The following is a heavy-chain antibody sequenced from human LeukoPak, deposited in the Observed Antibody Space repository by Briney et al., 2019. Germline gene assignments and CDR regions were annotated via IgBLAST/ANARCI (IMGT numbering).Heavy chain of an antibody. CDR1: GGSISSGSYY. Sequence: SGTLSLTCTVSGGSISSGSYYWSWIRQPAGKGLEWIGRIYTSGSTNYNPSLKSRVTISVDTSKNQFSLKLSSVTAADTAVYYCARGSGSYFIGYYYYMDVWGKGTTVTVSS. CDR3: ARGSGSYFIGYYYYMDV. J-gene: IGHJ6*03. CDR2: IYTSGST. D-gene: IGHD1-26*01. V-gene: IGHV4-61*02.